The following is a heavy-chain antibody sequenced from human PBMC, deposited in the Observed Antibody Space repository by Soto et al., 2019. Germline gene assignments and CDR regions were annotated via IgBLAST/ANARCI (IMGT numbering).Heavy chain of an antibody. J-gene: IGHJ4*02. CDR3: TRGPRVSSTGTGAH. V-gene: IGHV3-74*01. CDR2: ISDDGSTT. Sequence: SXRLSCDFCGFAFSAYWMHWVRQVPGKGLIWVSRISDDGSTTTYADSVKGRFTISRDNAKNTLYLQMNSLRADDTGLYYCTRGPRVSSTGTGAHWGQGTLVTAPQ. CDR1: GFAFSAYW. D-gene: IGHD1-1*01.